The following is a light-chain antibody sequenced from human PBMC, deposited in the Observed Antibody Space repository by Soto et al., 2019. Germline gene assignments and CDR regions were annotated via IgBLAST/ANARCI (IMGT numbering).Light chain of an antibody. V-gene: IGKV3-11*01. J-gene: IGKJ5*01. Sequence: TQSPARISLSPVEIATLSCRASQTIRNSLAWYQHKPGQAPGLLIYDASNRATGIPARFSGSGSGTDFTLTISSLDPEDFAVYYCQQYGSSPRTFGQGTRLEIK. CDR3: QQYGSSPRT. CDR1: QTIRNS. CDR2: DAS.